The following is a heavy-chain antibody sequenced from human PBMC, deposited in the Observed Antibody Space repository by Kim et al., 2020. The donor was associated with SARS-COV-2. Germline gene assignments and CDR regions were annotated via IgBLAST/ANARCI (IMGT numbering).Heavy chain of an antibody. CDR2: IYPGDSDT. J-gene: IGHJ3*02. CDR3: ARLMGYGGFPRGAFDI. D-gene: IGHD4-17*01. Sequence: GASLQISCKGSGYSFTSYWIGWVRQMPGKGLEWMGIIYPGDSDTRYSPSFQGQVTISADKSISTAYLQWSSLKASDTAMYYCARLMGYGGFPRGAFDIWGQGTMVTVSS. CDR1: GYSFTSYW. V-gene: IGHV5-51*01.